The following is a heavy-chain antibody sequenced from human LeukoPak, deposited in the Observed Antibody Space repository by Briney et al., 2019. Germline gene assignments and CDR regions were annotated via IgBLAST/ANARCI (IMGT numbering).Heavy chain of an antibody. CDR2: IYYSGST. CDR1: GGSISSSSYY. V-gene: IGHV4-39*01. D-gene: IGHD6-13*01. CDR3: ARQDGYSSSWYVLVLVYFDY. Sequence: PSGTLSLTCTVSGGSISSSSYYWGWIRQPPGKGLEWIGSIYYSGSTYYNPSLKSRVTISVDTSKNQFSLKLSSVTAADTAVYYCARQDGYSSSWYVLVLVYFDYWGQGTLVTVSS. J-gene: IGHJ4*02.